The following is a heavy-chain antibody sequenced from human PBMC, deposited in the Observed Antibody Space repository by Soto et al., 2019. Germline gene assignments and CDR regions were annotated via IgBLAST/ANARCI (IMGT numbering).Heavy chain of an antibody. CDR1: GGSFSGFY. D-gene: IGHD3-22*01. V-gene: IGHV4-34*01. Sequence: QVQLQQWGAGLLKPSETLSLTCAVYGGSFSGFYWSWIRQPPGKGLEWIGEINHSGSTNYNPSLKRRVTLSVDTSKHQLSLKLSSVTAADTAVYYCARGGIVVKARFDPWGQGTLVTVSS. CDR3: ARGGIVVKARFDP. CDR2: INHSGST. J-gene: IGHJ5*02.